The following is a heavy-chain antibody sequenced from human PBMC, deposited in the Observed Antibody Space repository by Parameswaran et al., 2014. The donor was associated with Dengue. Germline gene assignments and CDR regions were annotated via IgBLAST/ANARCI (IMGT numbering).Heavy chain of an antibody. D-gene: IGHD2-2*01. CDR2: INWNGGST. Sequence: VRQAPGKGLEWVSGINWNGGSTGYADSVKGRFTISRDNAKNSLYLQMNSLRAEDTALYYCARDRKVVPAAPLFYYYYYMDVWGKGTTVTVSS. CDR3: ARDRKVVPAAPLFYYYYYMDV. V-gene: IGHV3-20*03. J-gene: IGHJ6*03.